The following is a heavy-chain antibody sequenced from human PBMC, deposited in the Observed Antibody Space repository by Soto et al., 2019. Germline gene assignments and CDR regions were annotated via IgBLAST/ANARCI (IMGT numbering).Heavy chain of an antibody. CDR2: ISSDGVST. J-gene: IGHJ4*02. V-gene: IGHV3-64D*06. CDR1: GLSFSSYA. D-gene: IGHD1-1*01. CDR3: AKDRYVEY. Sequence: PGGSLRLSCSASGLSFSSYAMHWVRQAPGKGLEYVSSISSDGVSTYYADSVKGRFTISRDNSKNTVYLQMSSLRAEDTAVYYCAKDRYVEYWGQGTLVTAPQ.